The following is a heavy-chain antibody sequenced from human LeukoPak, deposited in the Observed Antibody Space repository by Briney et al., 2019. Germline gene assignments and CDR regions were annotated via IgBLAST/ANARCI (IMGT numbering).Heavy chain of an antibody. CDR3: ARDSKTPGGYYYYMDV. CDR1: GYTFTGYY. D-gene: IGHD3-10*01. V-gene: IGHV1-2*02. Sequence: GASVKVSCKASGYTFTGYYMHWVRQAPGQGLEWMGWINPNSGGTNYAQKFQGRVTMTRDTSISTAYMELSRMRSDDTAVYYCARDSKTPGGYYYYMDVWGKGTTVTVSS. J-gene: IGHJ6*03. CDR2: INPNSGGT.